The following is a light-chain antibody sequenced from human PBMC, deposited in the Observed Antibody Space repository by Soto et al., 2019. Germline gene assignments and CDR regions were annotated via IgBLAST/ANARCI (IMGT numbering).Light chain of an antibody. Sequence: ETVLTQSPGTVSLSPGESATLSCRASQSIGKSYLAWFQHKPGQAPRLLIYGASTRATGNPDRFRGSGSGTDFTLTVSRLESEDFAVYYCQQYAESPLTFGGGTKVEIK. CDR3: QQYAESPLT. V-gene: IGKV3-20*01. CDR1: QSIGKSY. CDR2: GAS. J-gene: IGKJ4*01.